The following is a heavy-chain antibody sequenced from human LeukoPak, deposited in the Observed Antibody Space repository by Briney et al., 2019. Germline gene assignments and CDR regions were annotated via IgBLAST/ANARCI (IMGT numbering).Heavy chain of an antibody. D-gene: IGHD3-10*01. CDR3: ARRRPYGSGSYSFQH. J-gene: IGHJ1*01. V-gene: IGHV4-59*12. CDR1: GGSISSYY. CDR2: IYYSGST. Sequence: SETLSLTCTVSGGSISSYYWSWVRQPPGKGVEWIGYIYYSGSTNYNPSLKSRVTISVDTSKNQFSLKLSSVTAADTAVYYCARRRPYGSGSYSFQHRGQGTLVTVSS.